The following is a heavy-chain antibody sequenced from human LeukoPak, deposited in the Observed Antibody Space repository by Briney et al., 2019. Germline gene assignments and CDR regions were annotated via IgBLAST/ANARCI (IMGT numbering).Heavy chain of an antibody. CDR3: AKDSIEISRWLLSH. Sequence: PGGSLRLSCAASGFTFSSYSMDWVRQAPGKGLEWVSSISSSSSYIYYADSVKGRFTISRDNAKNSLYLQMNSLRAEDTAVYYCAKDSIEISRWLLSHWGQGTLVTVSS. CDR2: ISSSSSYI. D-gene: IGHD3-3*01. J-gene: IGHJ4*02. V-gene: IGHV3-21*01. CDR1: GFTFSSYS.